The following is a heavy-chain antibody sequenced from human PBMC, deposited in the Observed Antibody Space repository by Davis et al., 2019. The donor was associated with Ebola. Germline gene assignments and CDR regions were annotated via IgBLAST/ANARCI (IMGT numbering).Heavy chain of an antibody. V-gene: IGHV4-59*01. CDR3: ASIAVAGTWAFDY. J-gene: IGHJ4*02. CDR1: GGSISNSY. CDR2: IFHRGSA. D-gene: IGHD6-19*01. Sequence: MPSETLSLTCTVSGGSISNSYWNWMRQPPGKGLEWIGYIFHRGSAVYNPSLNSRVSISLDTSKNQISLKLTSVTAADTAVYYCASIAVAGTWAFDYWGQETLVTVSS.